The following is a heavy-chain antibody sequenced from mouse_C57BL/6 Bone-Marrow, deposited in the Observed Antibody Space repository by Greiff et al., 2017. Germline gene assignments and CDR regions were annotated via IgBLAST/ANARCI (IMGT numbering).Heavy chain of an antibody. V-gene: IGHV1-82*01. CDR2: IYPGDGDT. J-gene: IGHJ2*01. CDR1: GYAFSSSW. CDR3: ARENDGRSFDY. Sequence: QVQLKESGPELVKPGASVKISCKASGYAFSSSWMNWVKQRPGKGLEWIGRIYPGDGDTNYNGKFKGKATLTADKSSSTAYMQLSSLTSEDSAVYFCARENDGRSFDYWGQGTTLTVSS. D-gene: IGHD2-3*01.